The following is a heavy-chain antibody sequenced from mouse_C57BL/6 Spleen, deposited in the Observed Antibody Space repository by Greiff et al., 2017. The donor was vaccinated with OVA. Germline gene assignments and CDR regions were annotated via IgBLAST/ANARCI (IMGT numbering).Heavy chain of an antibody. CDR3: TTSGDDYDDPYYAMDY. J-gene: IGHJ4*01. Sequence: VQLQQSGAELVRPGASVKLSCTASGFNIKDDYMHWVKQRPEQGLEWIGWIDPENGDTEYASKFQGKATITADTSSNTAYLQLSSLTSEDTAVYYCTTSGDDYDDPYYAMDYWGQGTSVTVSS. D-gene: IGHD2-4*01. CDR2: IDPENGDT. V-gene: IGHV14-4*01. CDR1: GFNIKDDY.